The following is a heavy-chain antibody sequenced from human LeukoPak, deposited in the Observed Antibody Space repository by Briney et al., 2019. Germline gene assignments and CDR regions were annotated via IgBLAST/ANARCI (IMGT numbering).Heavy chain of an antibody. CDR2: IVPGFDTT. CDR1: GGTFTNYA. CDR3: ARASNYYDSYYFDY. V-gene: IGHV1-69*13. Sequence: SVKVSCKASGGTFTNYAITWVRQAPGQGLEWMGGIVPGFDTTDYAQRFQDRLIITADESTTTAYMELSSLRSDDTAVYYCARASNYYDSYYFDYWGQGTLVTVSS. J-gene: IGHJ4*02. D-gene: IGHD3-22*01.